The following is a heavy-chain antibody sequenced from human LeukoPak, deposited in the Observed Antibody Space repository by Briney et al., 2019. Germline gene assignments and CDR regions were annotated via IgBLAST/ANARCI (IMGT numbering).Heavy chain of an antibody. J-gene: IGHJ4*02. V-gene: IGHV4-61*02. D-gene: IGHD3-3*01. CDR3: ARYDFNKYFDY. CDR1: GGSISSGSYY. Sequence: SETLSLTCTVSGGSISSGSYYWSWIRPRAGKGLEWIGRIYTSGSTNYNPSLKSRVTISVDTSKNQFSLKLTSVTAADTAVYYCARYDFNKYFDYWGQGILVTVSS. CDR2: IYTSGST.